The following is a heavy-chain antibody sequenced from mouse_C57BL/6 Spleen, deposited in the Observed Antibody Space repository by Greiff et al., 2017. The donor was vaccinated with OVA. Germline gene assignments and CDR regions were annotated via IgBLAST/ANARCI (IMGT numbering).Heavy chain of an antibody. CDR3: ARGITATERFLYYAMDY. CDR1: GYTFTSYD. J-gene: IGHJ4*01. V-gene: IGHV1-85*01. D-gene: IGHD2-4*01. Sequence: VKLQQSGPELVKPGASVKLSCKASGYTFTSYDINWVKQRPGQGLEWIGRIYPRDGSTKYNEKFKGKATLTVDTSSSTAYMELHSLTSEDSAVYVGARGITATERFLYYAMDYWGQGTSVTVSS. CDR2: IYPRDGST.